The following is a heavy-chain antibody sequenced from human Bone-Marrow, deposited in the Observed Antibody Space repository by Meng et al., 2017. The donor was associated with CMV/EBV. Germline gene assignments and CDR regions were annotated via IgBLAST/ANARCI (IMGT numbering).Heavy chain of an antibody. CDR1: GGSISSYY. CDR2: VYFSGTT. V-gene: IGHV4-59*01. D-gene: IGHD4-11*01. CDR3: AKGYSNYRA. Sequence: SETLSLTCTVPGGSISSYYWSWIRQPPGKGLEWIGYVYFSGTTNYNPSLKSRVTISADTSKNQFSLKLSSVTAADTAVYYCAKGYSNYRAWGQGTLVTVSS. J-gene: IGHJ5*02.